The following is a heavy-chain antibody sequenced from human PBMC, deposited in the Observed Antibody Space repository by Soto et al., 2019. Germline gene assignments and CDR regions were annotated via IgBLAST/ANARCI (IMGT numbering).Heavy chain of an antibody. Sequence: ASVKVSCKASGGTFSSYTISWVRQAPGQGLEWMGRIIPILGIANYAQKFQGRVTITADKSTSTAYMELSSLRSEDTAVYYCAREILLNCSSTICYAGFGPYNWFDPWGKGTLVPVSS. V-gene: IGHV1-69*04. CDR1: GGTFSSYT. CDR2: IIPILGIA. J-gene: IGHJ5*02. CDR3: AREILLNCSSTICYAGFGPYNWFDP. D-gene: IGHD2-2*01.